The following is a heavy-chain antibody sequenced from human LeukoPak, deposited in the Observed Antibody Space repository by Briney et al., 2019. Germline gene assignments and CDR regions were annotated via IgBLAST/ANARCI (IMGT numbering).Heavy chain of an antibody. CDR2: IYYSGST. Sequence: SETLSLTCTVSGGSISSSSYYWGWIRQPPGKGLEWIGSIYYSGSTYYNPSLKSRVTISVDTSKNQFSLKLSSVTAADTAVYYWYRTGSYSGYWYFDLWGRGTLVTVSS. CDR1: GGSISSSSYY. J-gene: IGHJ2*01. CDR3: YRTGSYSGYWYFDL. D-gene: IGHD3-10*01. V-gene: IGHV4-39*01.